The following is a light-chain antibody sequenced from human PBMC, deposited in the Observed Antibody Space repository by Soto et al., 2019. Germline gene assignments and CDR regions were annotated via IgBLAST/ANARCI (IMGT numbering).Light chain of an antibody. CDR2: GAS. Sequence: EIVMTQSPATLSVSPGESATLSCRASQSVNTNLAWYQQKPGRAPRLLIHGASTRATGIPARFSGSGSGTEFTLNISSLQSEDFAVCYCQQYNNWPPHTFGQGTKLEIK. V-gene: IGKV3-15*01. CDR3: QQYNNWPPHT. J-gene: IGKJ2*01. CDR1: QSVNTN.